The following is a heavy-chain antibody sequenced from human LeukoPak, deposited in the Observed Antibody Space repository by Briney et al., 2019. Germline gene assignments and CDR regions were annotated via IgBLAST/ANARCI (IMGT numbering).Heavy chain of an antibody. Sequence: SETLSLTCTVSGGSISSSTYYWGWIRQPPGKGLEWIGSIYYSGYTYYNPSLESRVTISVDTSKNQFSLKLSSVTAADTAIYYCAKHYMGSSYNRGLDYWGQGTLVTVSS. D-gene: IGHD3-10*01. V-gene: IGHV4-39*01. J-gene: IGHJ4*02. CDR3: AKHYMGSSYNRGLDY. CDR2: IYYSGYT. CDR1: GGSISSSTYY.